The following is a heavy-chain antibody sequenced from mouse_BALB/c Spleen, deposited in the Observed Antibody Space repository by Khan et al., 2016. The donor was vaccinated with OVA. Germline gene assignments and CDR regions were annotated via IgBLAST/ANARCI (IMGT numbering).Heavy chain of an antibody. CDR3: ARQNYYGYALDY. V-gene: IGHV3-2*02. CDR1: GYSITSNYA. J-gene: IGHJ4*01. D-gene: IGHD1-1*01. Sequence: EVKLEESGPGLVKPSQSLSLTCTVTGYSITSNYAWSWIRQFPGNKLEWMGYISYSGSTNYNPSPKSRISVTRDTSENQFFLQLNSVTTEDTATYYCARQNYYGYALDYWGQGTSVTVSS. CDR2: ISYSGST.